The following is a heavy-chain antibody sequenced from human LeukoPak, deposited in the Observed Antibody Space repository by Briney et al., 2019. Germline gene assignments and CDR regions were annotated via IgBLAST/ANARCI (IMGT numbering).Heavy chain of an antibody. CDR1: GYTFTSYG. CDR2: ISAYNGNT. CDR3: ARDARYFDWLSTSDY. Sequence: ASVKVSCKASGYTFTSYGISWVRQAPGQGLEWMGWISAYNGNTNYAQKLQGRVTMTTDTSTSTAYMELRGLRSDDTAVYYCARDARYFDWLSTSDYWGQGTLVTVSS. D-gene: IGHD3-9*01. V-gene: IGHV1-18*01. J-gene: IGHJ4*02.